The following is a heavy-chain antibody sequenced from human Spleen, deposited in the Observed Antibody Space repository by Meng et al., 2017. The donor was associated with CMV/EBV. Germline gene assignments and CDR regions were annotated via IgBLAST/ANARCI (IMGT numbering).Heavy chain of an antibody. Sequence: GESLKISCAASGSIFGTYWMSWVRQAPGKGLEWLANIKQDGSEKNYVDSVRGRFTIFRDNAKNLLFLQMNSLRVEDTALYYCATWDYYYSSGPRDYWGQGTLVTVSS. CDR2: IKQDGSEK. V-gene: IGHV3-7*01. CDR1: GSIFGTYW. J-gene: IGHJ4*02. CDR3: ATWDYYYSSGPRDY. D-gene: IGHD3-22*01.